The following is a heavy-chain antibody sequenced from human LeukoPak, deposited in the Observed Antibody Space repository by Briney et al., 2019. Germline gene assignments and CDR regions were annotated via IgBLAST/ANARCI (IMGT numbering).Heavy chain of an antibody. CDR2: IYYSGST. Sequence: SETLSLTCAVYGGSFSGYYWSWLRQPPGKGLEWIGYIYYSGSTNYNPSLKSRVTISVDTSKNQFSLKLRSVTAADTAVYYCARVTGYRIEDYFDYWGQGTLVTVSS. CDR1: GGSFSGYY. V-gene: IGHV4-59*01. J-gene: IGHJ4*02. D-gene: IGHD6-13*01. CDR3: ARVTGYRIEDYFDY.